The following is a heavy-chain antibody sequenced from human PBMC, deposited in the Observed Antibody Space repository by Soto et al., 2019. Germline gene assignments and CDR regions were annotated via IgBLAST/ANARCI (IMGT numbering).Heavy chain of an antibody. V-gene: IGHV1-69*13. D-gene: IGHD2-2*01. J-gene: IGHJ6*02. CDR2: IIPIFGTA. Sequence: ASVKVSCKASGGTFSSYAISWVRQAPGQGLEWMGGIIPIFGTANYAQKFQGRVTITADESTSTAYMELSSLRSEDTAVYYCARAFVLVPAAMRGYYYYYGMDVWGQGTTVTVSS. CDR3: ARAFVLVPAAMRGYYYYYGMDV. CDR1: GGTFSSYA.